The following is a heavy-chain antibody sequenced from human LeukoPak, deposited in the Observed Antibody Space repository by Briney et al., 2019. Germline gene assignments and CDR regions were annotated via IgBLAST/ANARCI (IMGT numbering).Heavy chain of an antibody. CDR1: GFALSSHW. J-gene: IGHJ4*02. CDR3: ARGRPHGNDY. D-gene: IGHD4-23*01. Sequence: GGSLRLSCAASGFALSSHWMTWVRQVPGRGPEWVANVNRDGSETYYLDSVKGRFTISKDNAKNTLYLQMNSLRVEDTAVYYCARGRPHGNDYWGQGTLVTVSS. CDR2: VNRDGSET. V-gene: IGHV3-7*01.